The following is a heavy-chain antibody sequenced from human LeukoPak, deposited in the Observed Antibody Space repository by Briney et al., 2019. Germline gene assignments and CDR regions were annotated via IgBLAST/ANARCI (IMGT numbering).Heavy chain of an antibody. Sequence: GGSLRLSCAASGFTFSDYYMTWIRQAPGKGLEWVSVIYSGGSTYYADSVKGRFTISRHNSKNTLYLQMNSLRAEDTAVYYCLMTTVTPGLDYWGQGTLVTVSS. CDR3: LMTTVTPGLDY. CDR1: GFTFSDYY. J-gene: IGHJ4*02. V-gene: IGHV3-53*04. CDR2: IYSGGST. D-gene: IGHD4-17*01.